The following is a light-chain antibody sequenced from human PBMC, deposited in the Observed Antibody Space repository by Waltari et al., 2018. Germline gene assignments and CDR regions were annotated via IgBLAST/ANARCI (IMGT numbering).Light chain of an antibody. Sequence: DIQMTQSPSPLSASVGDRVTITCRASQHISNYLNWYQQRPGKAPKLLIYAVSSLPTGVPSRFSCSGSGTDFTLTISSLQPEDFAIYFCQQSDSHPRTFGPGTRVDVK. J-gene: IGKJ3*01. V-gene: IGKV1-39*01. CDR3: QQSDSHPRT. CDR1: QHISNY. CDR2: AVS.